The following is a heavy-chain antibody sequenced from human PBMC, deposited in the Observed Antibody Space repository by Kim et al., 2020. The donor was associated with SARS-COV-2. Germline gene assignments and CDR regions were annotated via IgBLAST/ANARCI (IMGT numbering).Heavy chain of an antibody. J-gene: IGHJ6*03. D-gene: IGHD2-2*01. V-gene: IGHV1-69*04. Sequence: SVKVSCKSSGGTFSSYAISWVRQAPGQGLEWMGRIIPILGIANYAQKFQGRVTITADKSTSTAYMELSSLRSEDTAVYYCARASQPVYGPAPRTLLYYYYMDVWGKGTTVTVSS. CDR2: IIPILGIA. CDR1: GGTFSSYA. CDR3: ARASQPVYGPAPRTLLYYYYMDV.